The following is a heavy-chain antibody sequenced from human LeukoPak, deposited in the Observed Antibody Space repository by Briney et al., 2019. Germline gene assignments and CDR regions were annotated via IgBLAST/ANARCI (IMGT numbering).Heavy chain of an antibody. CDR1: GGSISSSSYY. V-gene: IGHV4-39*07. CDR3: ARPISGGDAFDI. CDR2: INHSGST. J-gene: IGHJ3*02. D-gene: IGHD3-16*01. Sequence: TASETLSLTCTVSGGSISSSSYYWGWIRQPPGKGLEWIGEINHSGSTNYNPSLKSRVTISVDTSKNQFSLKLSSVTAADTAVYYCARPISGGDAFDIWGQGTMVTVSS.